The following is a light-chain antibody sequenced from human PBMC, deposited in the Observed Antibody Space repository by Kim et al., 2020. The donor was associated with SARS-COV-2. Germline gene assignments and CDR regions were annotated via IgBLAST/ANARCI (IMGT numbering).Light chain of an antibody. CDR1: QSISSY. J-gene: IGKJ2*01. V-gene: IGKV1-39*01. Sequence: DIQMTQSPSSLSTSVGDRVTITCRASQSISSYLNWYQQKPGKAPNLLIYAASSLQSGVPSRFSGSGSGTDFTLTISSLQPEDFATNYCQQSYSTPYIFGQGTKLEI. CDR2: AAS. CDR3: QQSYSTPYI.